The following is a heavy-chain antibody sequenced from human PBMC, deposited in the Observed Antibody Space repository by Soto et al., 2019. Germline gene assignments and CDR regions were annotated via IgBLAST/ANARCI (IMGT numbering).Heavy chain of an antibody. J-gene: IGHJ5*02. CDR3: ARLFVPLSRLDP. Sequence: GESLTISCAGSGYTFTTYWSGWVRQMPGKGLEWMGIIFPGDSDTRYSPSFQGQVTISADKSISAAYLQWSSLKASDSAMYYCARLFVPLSRLDPWGQGTLVTVSS. CDR1: GYTFTTYW. CDR2: IFPGDSDT. V-gene: IGHV5-51*01. D-gene: IGHD3-3*02.